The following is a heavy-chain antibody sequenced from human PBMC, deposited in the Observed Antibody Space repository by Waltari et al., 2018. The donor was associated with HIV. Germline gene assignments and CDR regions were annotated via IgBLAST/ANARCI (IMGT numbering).Heavy chain of an antibody. Sequence: EVQLVETGGGLILPGGSLRLSCAASGFGVSNKFIYWVRKAPGKGLQGVSVICVGCITCYEDAVGGRFTLSRDTSKKMVYFQINSLRVEDTAVDYCSREGYTRSSGRGNWFDSWGQGTLVTVSS. CDR2: ICVGCIT. J-gene: IGHJ5*01. V-gene: IGHV3-53*02. CDR1: GFGVSNKF. CDR3: SREGYTRSSGRGNWFDS. D-gene: IGHD6-6*01.